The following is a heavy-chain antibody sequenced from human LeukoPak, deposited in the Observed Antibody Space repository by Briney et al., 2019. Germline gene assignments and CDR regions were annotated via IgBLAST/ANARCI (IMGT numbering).Heavy chain of an antibody. Sequence: SETLSLTCTVSGVSISNFYLIWIRQPAGKGLEWIGRIYSGGITIYNPSLKSRVTMSVDTSKNQFSLKLSSVTAADTAVYYCATGGGGYEPNDPLLEYYFDYWGQGTLVTVSS. CDR3: ATGGGGYEPNDPLLEYYFDY. D-gene: IGHD5-12*01. CDR2: IYSGGIT. V-gene: IGHV4-4*07. J-gene: IGHJ4*02. CDR1: GVSISNFY.